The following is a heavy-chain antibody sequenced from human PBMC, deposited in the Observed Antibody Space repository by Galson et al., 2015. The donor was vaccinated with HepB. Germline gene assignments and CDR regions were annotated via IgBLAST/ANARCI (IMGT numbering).Heavy chain of an antibody. CDR2: ISGSGGST. Sequence: SLRLSCAASGFTFSSYAMSWVRQAPGKGLEWVSAISGSGGSTYYADSVKGRFTISRDNSKNTLYLQMNSLRAEDTAVYYCANCPPANYGSGSYQWAFDIWGQGTMVTVSS. CDR1: GFTFSSYA. J-gene: IGHJ3*02. V-gene: IGHV3-23*01. D-gene: IGHD3-10*01. CDR3: ANCPPANYGSGSYQWAFDI.